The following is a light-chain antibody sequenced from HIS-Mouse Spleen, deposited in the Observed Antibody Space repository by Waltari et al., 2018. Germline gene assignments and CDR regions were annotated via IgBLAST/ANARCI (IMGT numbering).Light chain of an antibody. CDR1: SSDVRSYTL. J-gene: IGLJ2*01. Sequence: QSALTQPASVSGSPGQSITISCPGTSSDVRSYTLVSWYQQHPGKAPKLMIYEGSKRPSGVSNRFSGSKSGNTASLTISGLQAEDEADYYCCSYAGSSTFEVFGGGTKLTVL. CDR2: EGS. V-gene: IGLV2-23*03. CDR3: CSYAGSSTFEV.